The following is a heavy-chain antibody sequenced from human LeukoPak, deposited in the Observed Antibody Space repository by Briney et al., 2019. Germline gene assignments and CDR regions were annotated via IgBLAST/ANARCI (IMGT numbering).Heavy chain of an antibody. CDR2: IYHSGST. Sequence: SETLSLTCAVSGGSISSGGYCWSWIRQPPGKGLEWIGYIYHSGSTYYNPSLKSRVTISVDRSKNQFSLKLSSVTAADTAVYYCARETVGFDYWGQGTLVTVSS. CDR1: GGSISSGGYC. V-gene: IGHV4-30-2*01. CDR3: ARETVGFDY. D-gene: IGHD4-17*01. J-gene: IGHJ4*02.